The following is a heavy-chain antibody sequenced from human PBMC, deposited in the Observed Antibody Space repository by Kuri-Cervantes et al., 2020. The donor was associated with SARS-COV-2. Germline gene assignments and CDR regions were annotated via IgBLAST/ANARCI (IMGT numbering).Heavy chain of an antibody. D-gene: IGHD6-13*01. CDR3: ARKIFRPEGSSWYVWGRTTAYYFDY. Sequence: ASVKVSCKASGGTFSSYAISWVRQAPGQGLEWMGWISAYNGNTNYAQKLQGRVTMTTDTSTSTAYMELRSLRSDDTAVYYCARKIFRPEGSSWYVWGRTTAYYFDYWGQGTLVTVSS. V-gene: IGHV1-18*01. CDR1: GGTFSSYA. CDR2: ISAYNGNT. J-gene: IGHJ4*02.